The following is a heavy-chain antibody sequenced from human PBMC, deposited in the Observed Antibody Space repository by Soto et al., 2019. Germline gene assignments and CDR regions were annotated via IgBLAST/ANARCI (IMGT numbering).Heavy chain of an antibody. D-gene: IGHD2-15*01. CDR3: SGCSGGACHKNHGMDV. V-gene: IGHV3-21*06. CDR2: ISPSSGHI. J-gene: IGHJ6*02. CDR1: GFTFSSCT. Sequence: EVHLVESGGGLVKPGGSLRLSCAVSGFTFSSCTMNWVRQAPGKGLEWVSSISPSSGHIYYADSVKGRFTISRDNAKNSLFLQMNSLGGEDTAGYYCSGCSGGACHKNHGMDVWGQGTTVTVSS.